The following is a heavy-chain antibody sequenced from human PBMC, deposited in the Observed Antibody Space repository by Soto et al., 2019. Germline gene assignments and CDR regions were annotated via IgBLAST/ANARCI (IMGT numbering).Heavy chain of an antibody. D-gene: IGHD1-26*01. V-gene: IGHV3-33*01. CDR3: ASDLVGASDSYGLDV. CDR1: GFTFSNYG. Sequence: LRLSCEASGFTFSNYGMHWVRQAPGKGLEWVAIIWHDGNNKYYADSVRGRFIISRDNSKNRLYLQMNSLRAEDTAVYYCASDLVGASDSYGLDVWGQGTPVTVSS. CDR2: IWHDGNNK. J-gene: IGHJ6*02.